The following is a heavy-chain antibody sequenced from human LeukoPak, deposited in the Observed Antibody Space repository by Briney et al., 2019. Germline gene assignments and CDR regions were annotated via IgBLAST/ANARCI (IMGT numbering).Heavy chain of an antibody. CDR1: RDSVSSNSAA. V-gene: IGHV6-1*01. CDR3: ARNCGGDCYEGHYYYGMDV. J-gene: IGHJ6*02. Sequence: SQTLSLTCAISRDSVSSNSAAWNWIRQSPSRGLEWLGRTYYRSKWYNDYAVSVKSRVTINPDTSKNQFSLQLNSVTPEDTAVYYCARNCGGDCYEGHYYYGMDVWGQGTTVTVSS. D-gene: IGHD2-21*02. CDR2: TYYRSKWYN.